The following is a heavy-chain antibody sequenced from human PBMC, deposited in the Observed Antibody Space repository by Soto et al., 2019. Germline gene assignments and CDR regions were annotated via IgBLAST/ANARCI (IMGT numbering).Heavy chain of an antibody. CDR2: INPNTGGT. Sequence: ASVKVSCKASGYTFTGYYMHWVRQAPGQGLEWMGWINPNTGGTNYAQKFQGWVTLSSDTSIGTAYMELSRLRSDGTAVYYCARAFGEIPFDYWGQGTLVTVSS. J-gene: IGHJ4*02. CDR1: GYTFTGYY. CDR3: ARAFGEIPFDY. D-gene: IGHD3-10*01. V-gene: IGHV1-2*04.